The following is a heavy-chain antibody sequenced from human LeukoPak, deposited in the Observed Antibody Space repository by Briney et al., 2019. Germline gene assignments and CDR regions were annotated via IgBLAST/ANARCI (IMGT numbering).Heavy chain of an antibody. Sequence: SGTLSLTCAVYGGSFSGYYWSWIRQPPGKGLEWIGEINHSGSTNYNPSLKSRVTISVDTSKNQFSLKLSSVTAADTAVYYCARELERRGGVDPWGQGTLVTVSS. V-gene: IGHV4-34*01. CDR1: GGSFSGYY. CDR3: ARELERRGGVDP. D-gene: IGHD1-1*01. J-gene: IGHJ5*02. CDR2: INHSGST.